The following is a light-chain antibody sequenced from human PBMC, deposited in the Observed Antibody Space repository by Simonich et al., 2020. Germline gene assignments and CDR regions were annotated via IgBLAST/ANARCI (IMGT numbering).Light chain of an antibody. J-gene: IGLJ2*01. Sequence: QSALTQPASVSGFPGQSITISCTGTRSDVGGYNYVSWYQQHPGKAPKLLIYDVSKRPSGVSKRFSCSKSGNTASLTISRRQAEDEADYYCSSYTSSSTLVFGGGTKLTVL. V-gene: IGLV2-14*01. CDR1: RSDVGGYNY. CDR2: DVS. CDR3: SSYTSSSTLV.